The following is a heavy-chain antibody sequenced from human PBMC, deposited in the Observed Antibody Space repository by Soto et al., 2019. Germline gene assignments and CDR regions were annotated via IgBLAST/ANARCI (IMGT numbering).Heavy chain of an antibody. V-gene: IGHV4-39*07. Sequence: PSETLSLTCTVAGGSISSSSYYWGWIRQPPGKGLEWIGSIYYSGSTYYNPSLKSRVTISVDTSKDQFSLKLSSVTAADTAVYYCARDAGTVTTEYYYYYGMDVWGQGTTVTVSS. J-gene: IGHJ6*02. CDR1: GGSISSSSYY. CDR3: ARDAGTVTTEYYYYYGMDV. D-gene: IGHD4-17*01. CDR2: IYYSGST.